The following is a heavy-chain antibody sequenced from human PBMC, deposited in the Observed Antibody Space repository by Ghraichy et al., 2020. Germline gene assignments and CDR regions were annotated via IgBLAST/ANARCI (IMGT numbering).Heavy chain of an antibody. CDR3: ARAYSGSYDY. CDR1: GFTFSDHF. D-gene: IGHD1-26*01. V-gene: IGHV3-72*01. J-gene: IGHJ4*02. Sequence: GGSLILSCATSGFTFSDHFLDWVRQAPGKGLEWVGRTRNKANSYITDYAASVKGRFIVSRDDSKNSVYLQMNSLKTDDTAVYYCARAYSGSYDYWGQGTLVTVSS. CDR2: TRNKANSYIT.